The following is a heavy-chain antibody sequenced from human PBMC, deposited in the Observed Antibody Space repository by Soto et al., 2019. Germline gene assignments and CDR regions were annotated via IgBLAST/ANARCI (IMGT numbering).Heavy chain of an antibody. CDR2: IYYSGST. CDR1: GGSISSYY. J-gene: IGHJ5*02. D-gene: IGHD2-2*01. Sequence: PSETLSLTCTVSGGSISSYYWSWIRQPPGKGLEWIGYIYYSGSTNYNPSLKSRVTISVDTSKNQFSLKLSSVTAADTAVYYCARHDCSSTSCYPPFSAFDPWGQGTLVTVSS. CDR3: ARHDCSSTSCYPPFSAFDP. V-gene: IGHV4-59*08.